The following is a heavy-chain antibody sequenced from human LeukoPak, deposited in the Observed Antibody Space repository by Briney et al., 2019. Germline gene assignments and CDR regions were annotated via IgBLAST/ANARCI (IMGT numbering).Heavy chain of an antibody. CDR3: ASHLGYCSSTSCYYWFDP. CDR1: GYTFTDYY. CDR2: INAKSGDT. J-gene: IGHJ5*02. Sequence: VSVKVSCKASGYTFTDYYVHWVRQAPGQGLEWMGRINAKSGDTNAAQRFQGRVTITADESTSTAYMELSSLRSEDTAVYYCASHLGYCSSTSCYYWFDPWGQGALVTVSS. D-gene: IGHD2-2*01. V-gene: IGHV1-2*06.